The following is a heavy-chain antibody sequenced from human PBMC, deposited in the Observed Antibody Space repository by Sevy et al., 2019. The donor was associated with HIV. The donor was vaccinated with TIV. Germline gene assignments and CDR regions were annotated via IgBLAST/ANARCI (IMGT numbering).Heavy chain of an antibody. J-gene: IGHJ6*02. CDR2: IKSKTDGGTT. V-gene: IGHV3-15*01. D-gene: IGHD3-10*01. CDR1: GFTFSNAW. Sequence: LSLTCAASGFTFSNAWMSWVRQAPGKGLEWVGRIKSKTDGGTTDYAAPVKGRFTISRDDSKNTLYLQMNSLKTEDTAVYYCTTSSSYYGSGSSFWYYYGMDVWGQGTTVTVSS. CDR3: TTSSSYYGSGSSFWYYYGMDV.